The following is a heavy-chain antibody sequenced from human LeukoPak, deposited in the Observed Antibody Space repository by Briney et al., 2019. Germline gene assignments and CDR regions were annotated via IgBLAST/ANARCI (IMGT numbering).Heavy chain of an antibody. CDR2: ISAYNGNT. CDR1: GYTFTSYG. CDR3: ARDTHYYDSSVYYFSDY. V-gene: IGHV1-18*01. D-gene: IGHD3-22*01. J-gene: IGHJ4*02. Sequence: ASVKVSCKASGYTFTSYGISWVRQAPGQGLEWMGWISAYNGNTNYAQKLQGRVTMTTDTSTSTAYMELRSLRSDDTAVYYCARDTHYYDSSVYYFSDYWGQGTLVTVSS.